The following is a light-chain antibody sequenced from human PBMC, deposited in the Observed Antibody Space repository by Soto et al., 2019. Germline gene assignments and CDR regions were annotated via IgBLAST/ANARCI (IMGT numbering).Light chain of an antibody. V-gene: IGLV1-40*01. Sequence: QSVLTQPPSVSGAPGQRVTISCTGSSSNIGAGYDVHWYQQLPGTAPKLLIYGNSHRPSGVPDRFSGSKSGTSASLAITGLQAEDEADYYCQSYDSSLRGSVFGGGTKVTVL. CDR2: GNS. CDR3: QSYDSSLRGSV. CDR1: SSNIGAGYD. J-gene: IGLJ3*02.